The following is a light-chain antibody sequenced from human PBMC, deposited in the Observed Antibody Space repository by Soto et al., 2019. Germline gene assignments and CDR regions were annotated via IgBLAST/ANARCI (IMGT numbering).Light chain of an antibody. J-gene: IGLJ1*01. V-gene: IGLV2-14*01. CDR3: SSYSSSSTFYV. CDR1: SSDIGSIYY. Sequence: QSVLTQPASVSGSPGQSITISCTGTSSDIGSIYYVSWYQHHPGKDPKLMISQGSNRPSGVSNRFSGSKSGNTASLTISGLQAEDEADYFCSSYSSSSTFYVFGAGTKVTVL. CDR2: QGS.